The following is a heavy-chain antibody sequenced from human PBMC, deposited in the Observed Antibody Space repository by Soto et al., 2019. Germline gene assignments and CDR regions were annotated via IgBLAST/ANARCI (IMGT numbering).Heavy chain of an antibody. CDR1: GGSISSGDYY. D-gene: IGHD2-2*02. CDR3: ARVFVVVPAAVHIFDY. Sequence: SETLSLTCTVSGGSISSGDYYWSWIRQPPGKGLEWIGYIYYSGSTYYNPSLKSRVTISVDTSKNQFSLKLSSVTAADTVVYYCARVFVVVPAAVHIFDYWGQGTLVTVSS. CDR2: IYYSGST. J-gene: IGHJ4*02. V-gene: IGHV4-30-4*01.